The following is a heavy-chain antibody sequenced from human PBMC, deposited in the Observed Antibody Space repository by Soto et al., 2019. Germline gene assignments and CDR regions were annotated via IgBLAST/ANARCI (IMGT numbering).Heavy chain of an antibody. V-gene: IGHV3-30-3*01. CDR3: AREYSDGWFDP. D-gene: IGHD2-21*01. J-gene: IGHJ5*02. Sequence: QVKLVESGGGVVQPGRSLRLSCAASGFTFSSYAMHWVRQAPGKGLEWVAVISYDGSNKYYADSVKGRFTISRDNSKNTVYLQMNSLSAEDSAVYYCAREYSDGWFDPWGQGTLVTVSS. CDR1: GFTFSSYA. CDR2: ISYDGSNK.